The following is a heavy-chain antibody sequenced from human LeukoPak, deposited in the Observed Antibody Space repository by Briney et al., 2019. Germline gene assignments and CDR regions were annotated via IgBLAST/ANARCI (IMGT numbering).Heavy chain of an antibody. CDR3: ARDYYGSGTPDY. V-gene: IGHV1-2*02. CDR2: INPNSGGT. Sequence: ASVKVSCKASGYTFTGYYMHWVRQAPGQGLEWMGWINPNSGGTNYAQKLQGRVTMTRDTSISTAYMELSRLRSDDTAVYYCARDYYGSGTPDYWGQGTLVTVSS. J-gene: IGHJ4*02. CDR1: GYTFTGYY. D-gene: IGHD3-10*01.